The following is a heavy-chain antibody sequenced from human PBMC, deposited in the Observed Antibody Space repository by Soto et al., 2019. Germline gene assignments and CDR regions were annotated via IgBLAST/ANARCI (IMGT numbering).Heavy chain of an antibody. D-gene: IGHD2-15*01. CDR2: IYYSGST. V-gene: IGHV4-59*01. J-gene: IGHJ6*02. CDR3: ARDGVVVAYGMDV. CDR1: GGSISSYY. Sequence: QVQLQESGPGLVKPSETLSLTCTVSGGSISSYYWSWIRQPPGKGLEWIGYIYYSGSTNYNPSLKSRVPISVDTSQNQLSLKLSSVTAADTAVYYCARDGVVVAYGMDVWGQGTTVTVSS.